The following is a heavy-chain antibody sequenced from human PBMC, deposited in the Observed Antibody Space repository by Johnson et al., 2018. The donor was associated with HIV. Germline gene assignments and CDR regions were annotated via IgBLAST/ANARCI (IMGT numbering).Heavy chain of an antibody. D-gene: IGHD1-26*01. J-gene: IGHJ3*02. CDR2: LSGSGGST. CDR3: AKGRGSPPGAFDI. Sequence: MLLVESGGGLVQPGGSLRLSCAASGFTFGSYAMSWVRQAPGKGLEWVSALSGSGGSTYYADSVKGRFTISRDNSKNTLYLQMNSLRAEDTAVYYCAKGRGSPPGAFDIWGQGTMVTVSS. V-gene: IGHV3-23*04. CDR1: GFTFGSYA.